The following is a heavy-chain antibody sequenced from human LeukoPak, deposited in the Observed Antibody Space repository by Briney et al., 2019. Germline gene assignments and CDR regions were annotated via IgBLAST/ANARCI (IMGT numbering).Heavy chain of an antibody. CDR3: ARERRITMVRGVIITGWFDP. D-gene: IGHD3-10*01. CDR1: GGSFSGYY. V-gene: IGHV4-34*01. J-gene: IGHJ5*02. Sequence: PSETLSLTCAVYGGSFSGYYWSWIRQPPGKGLEWIGEINHSGSTNYNPSLKSRVTISVDTSKNQFSLKLSSATAADTAVYYCARERRITMVRGVIITGWFDPWGQGTLVTVSS. CDR2: INHSGST.